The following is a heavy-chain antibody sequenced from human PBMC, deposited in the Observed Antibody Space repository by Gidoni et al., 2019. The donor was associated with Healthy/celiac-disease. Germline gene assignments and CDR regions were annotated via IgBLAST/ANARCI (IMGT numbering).Heavy chain of an antibody. D-gene: IGHD4-17*01. CDR1: GFNFSNYW. CDR3: ARDYGDYGDWFDP. Sequence: EVQLVESGGGLVQPGGSLRLSCAATGFNFSNYWMHWVRQAPGKGLVWVSRINSDVSRTSYADSVKGRFTISRDNAKNTLYLQMKSLRAEDTAVYYCARDYGDYGDWFDPWGQGTLVTVSS. J-gene: IGHJ5*02. CDR2: INSDVSRT. V-gene: IGHV3-74*01.